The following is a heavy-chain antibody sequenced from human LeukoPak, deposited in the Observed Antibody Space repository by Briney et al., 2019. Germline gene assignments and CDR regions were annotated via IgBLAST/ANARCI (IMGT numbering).Heavy chain of an antibody. CDR2: IYHSGST. CDR1: GYSISSGYY. CDR3: ARVGDSIAARKALDY. D-gene: IGHD6-6*01. J-gene: IGHJ4*02. V-gene: IGHV4-38-2*02. Sequence: SETLSLTCTVSGYSISSGYYWGWIRQPPGKGLEWIGSIYHSGSTYYNPSLKSRVTKSVDTSKNQFSLKLSSVTAADTAVYYCARVGDSIAARKALDYWGQGTLVTVSS.